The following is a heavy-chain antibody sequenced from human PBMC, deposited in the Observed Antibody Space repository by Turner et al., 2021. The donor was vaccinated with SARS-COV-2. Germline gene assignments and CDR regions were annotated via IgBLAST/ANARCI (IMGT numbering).Heavy chain of an antibody. Sequence: QLVQSGAEVKKPGASVEVSCESSGYTFTGYDMHWVRQAPGQGLEWMGWINPNSGGTNNAQKFQGRVTMTRDTYISTAYMELSRLRSDDTAVYFCARDLFDLGSRWTQWGQGTLVTVSS. V-gene: IGHV1-2*02. CDR1: GYTFTGYD. D-gene: IGHD6-13*01. J-gene: IGHJ4*02. CDR2: INPNSGGT. CDR3: ARDLFDLGSRWTQ.